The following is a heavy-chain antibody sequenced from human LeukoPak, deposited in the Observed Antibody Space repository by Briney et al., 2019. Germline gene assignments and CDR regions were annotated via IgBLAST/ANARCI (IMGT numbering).Heavy chain of an antibody. D-gene: IGHD3-10*01. CDR3: ARAHHLYGSRAGDFDY. CDR2: INHSGST. J-gene: IGHJ4*02. Sequence: SETLSLTCAVYGGSFSGYYWSWIRQPPGKGLEWIGEINHSGSTNYNPSLKSRVTISVDTSKNQFSLKLSSVTAADTAIYYCARAHHLYGSRAGDFDYWGQGTLVTVSS. CDR1: GGSFSGYY. V-gene: IGHV4-34*01.